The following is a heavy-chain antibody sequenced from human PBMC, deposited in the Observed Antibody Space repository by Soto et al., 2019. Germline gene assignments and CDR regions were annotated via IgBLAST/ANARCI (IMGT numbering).Heavy chain of an antibody. CDR2: IYYSGST. V-gene: IGHV4-39*01. CDR1: GGSISSSSYY. D-gene: IGHD1-7*01. CDR3: ARPRNWNYYFDY. J-gene: IGHJ4*02. Sequence: SETLSLTCTVSGGSISSSSYYWGWIRQPPGKGLKWIGSIYYSGSTYYNPSLKSRVTISVDTSKNQFSLKLSSVTAADTAVYYCARPRNWNYYFDYWGQGTLVTVSS.